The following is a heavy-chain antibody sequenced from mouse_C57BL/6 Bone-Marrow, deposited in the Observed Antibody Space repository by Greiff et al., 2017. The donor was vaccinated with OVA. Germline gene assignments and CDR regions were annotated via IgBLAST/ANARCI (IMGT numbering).Heavy chain of an antibody. CDR2: IDPSDSYT. V-gene: IGHV1-69*01. CDR3: AREAPYYYGSSCYAMDY. D-gene: IGHD1-1*01. Sequence: QVQLQQPGAELVMPGASVKLSCKASGYTFTSYWMHWVKQRPGQGLEWIGEIDPSDSYTNYNQKFKGKSTLTVDKSSSTAYMQLSSLTSEDSAVYYCAREAPYYYGSSCYAMDYWGQGTSVTVSS. CDR1: GYTFTSYW. J-gene: IGHJ4*01.